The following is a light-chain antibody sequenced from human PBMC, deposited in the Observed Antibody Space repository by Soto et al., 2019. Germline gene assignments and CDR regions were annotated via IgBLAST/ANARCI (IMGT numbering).Light chain of an antibody. J-gene: IGKJ1*01. Sequence: EIVLTQSPGTLSLSPGERATLSCRASQSLSSYYVAWYQQKPGQAPRILSYAASSRGTGIPDRCSGSGAGTVFTLTSSRLEPEDFAVYYCHQYDSSPRTFGQGTKVDIK. CDR1: QSLSSYY. V-gene: IGKV3-20*01. CDR2: AAS. CDR3: HQYDSSPRT.